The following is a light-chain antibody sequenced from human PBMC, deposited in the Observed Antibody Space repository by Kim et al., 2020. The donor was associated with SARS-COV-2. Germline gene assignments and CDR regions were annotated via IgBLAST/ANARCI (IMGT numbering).Light chain of an antibody. V-gene: IGKV3-20*01. CDR2: GAS. CDR1: QSGSSSY. Sequence: LSPGESAPVSCSASQSGSSSYLAWYQQKPGQAPRLLIYGASSRATGIPDRFSGSGSGTDFTLTISRLEPEDFAVYYCQQYGSSRYTFGQGTKLEI. CDR3: QQYGSSRYT. J-gene: IGKJ2*01.